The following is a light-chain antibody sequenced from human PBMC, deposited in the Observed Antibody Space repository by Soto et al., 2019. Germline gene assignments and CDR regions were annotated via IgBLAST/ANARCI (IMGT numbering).Light chain of an antibody. J-gene: IGLJ2*01. CDR1: SSNIGNHY. CDR2: ENY. Sequence: QSVLTQPPSVSAAPGQKVTISCSGYSSNIGNHYVSWYQQFPGAAPKLLIYENYKRPSEIPDRFSGSKSGMSATLGITGLTTGDEADYYCGAWDSSQSAVVFGGGTKVTVL. V-gene: IGLV1-51*02. CDR3: GAWDSSQSAVV.